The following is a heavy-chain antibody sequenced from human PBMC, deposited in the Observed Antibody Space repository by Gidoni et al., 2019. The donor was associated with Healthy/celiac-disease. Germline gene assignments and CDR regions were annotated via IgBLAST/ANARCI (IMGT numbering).Heavy chain of an antibody. CDR1: VASISSSSSY. D-gene: IGHD3-3*01. V-gene: IGHV4-39*01. J-gene: IGHJ5*02. CDR3: ARAARFKLYDFWSLQGVWFDP. CDR2: IYFSGRT. Sequence: QLQLQDSGPGRVKPSEPLSLTGPFPVASISSSSSYWAWIRQPPGKGLEWIGSIYFSGRTYYNPSLKSRVTISVDTSKNQFSLKLSSVTAADTAVYYCARAARFKLYDFWSLQGVWFDPWGQGTLVTVSS.